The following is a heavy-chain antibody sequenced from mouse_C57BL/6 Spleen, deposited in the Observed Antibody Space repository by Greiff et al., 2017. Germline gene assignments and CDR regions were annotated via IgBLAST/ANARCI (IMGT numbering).Heavy chain of an antibody. J-gene: IGHJ1*03. D-gene: IGHD1-1*01. CDR1: GYTFTSYW. CDR3: ARPNSYRRYYWYFDV. Sequence: QVQLQQPGAELVKPGASVKLSCKASGYTFTSYWMHWVKQRPGQGLEWIGMIHPNSGSTNYNEKFKSKATLTVDKSSSTAYMQLISLTSEDSSVYYCARPNSYRRYYWYFDVWGTGTTVTVSS. CDR2: IHPNSGST. V-gene: IGHV1-64*01.